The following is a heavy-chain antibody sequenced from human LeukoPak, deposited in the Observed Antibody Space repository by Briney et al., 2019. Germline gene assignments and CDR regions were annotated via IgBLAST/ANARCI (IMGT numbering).Heavy chain of an antibody. Sequence: ASVKVSCKASGYTFTNYFMHWVRQAPGQGLEWMGTINPSGGNTGYAQKFHGRVSMTRDTSTSTVYMDLSSLKSEDTAMYYCAREVVGTTIKNFDSWGQGTLVTVSS. CDR2: INPSGGNT. CDR1: GYTFTNYF. V-gene: IGHV1-46*01. D-gene: IGHD4-11*01. CDR3: AREVVGTTIKNFDS. J-gene: IGHJ4*02.